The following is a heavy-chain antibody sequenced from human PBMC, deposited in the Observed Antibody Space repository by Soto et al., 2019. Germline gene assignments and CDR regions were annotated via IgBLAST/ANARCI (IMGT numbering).Heavy chain of an antibody. CDR1: GGSISSSSYY. CDR3: ASPAAGTEYYYYGMDV. Sequence: SETLSLTCTVSGGSISSSSYYWGWIRQPPGKGLEWIGSIYYSGSTYYNPSLKSRVTISVDTSKNQFSLKLSSVTAADTAVYYCASPAAGTEYYYYGMDVWGQGTTVTVSS. V-gene: IGHV4-39*01. J-gene: IGHJ6*02. CDR2: IYYSGST. D-gene: IGHD6-13*01.